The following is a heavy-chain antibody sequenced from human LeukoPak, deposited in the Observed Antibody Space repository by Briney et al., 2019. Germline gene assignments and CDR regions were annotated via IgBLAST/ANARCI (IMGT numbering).Heavy chain of an antibody. CDR1: GYTFTSYG. D-gene: IGHD6-19*01. V-gene: IGHV1-18*01. CDR2: ISAYNGNT. CDR3: ARDGRRLAVAGTFGDAFDI. J-gene: IGHJ3*02. Sequence: ASVKVSCKASGYTFTSYGISWVRQAPGQGPEWMGWISAYNGNTNYAQKLQGRVTMTTDTSTSTAYMELRSLRSDDTAVYYCARDGRRLAVAGTFGDAFDIWGQGTMVTVSS.